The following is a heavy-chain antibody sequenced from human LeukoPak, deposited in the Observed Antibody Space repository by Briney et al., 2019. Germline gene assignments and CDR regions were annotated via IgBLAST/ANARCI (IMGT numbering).Heavy chain of an antibody. CDR1: GGSIGTYY. Sequence: AETLSLTCTVSGGSIGTYYWSWIRPPPGKGLEWIGYVYYFARTDYNPSLESRATISVDASKNQFSLKVRSVTAQDTAVYYCAKLGSPRAYWGQGILVTVSS. CDR3: AKLGSPRAY. J-gene: IGHJ4*02. V-gene: IGHV4-59*01. D-gene: IGHD1-26*01. CDR2: VYYFART.